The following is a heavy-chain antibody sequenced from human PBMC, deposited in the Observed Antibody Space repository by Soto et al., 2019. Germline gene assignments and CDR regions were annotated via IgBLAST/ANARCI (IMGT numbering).Heavy chain of an antibody. D-gene: IGHD6-6*01. CDR2: INSDGSST. CDR3: ARDLAARKHWFDP. Sequence: PVGSLRLSCAASGFTFSSYWMHWVRQAPGKGLVWVSRINSDGSSTSYADSVKGRFTISRDNAENTLYLQMNSLRAEDTAVYYCARDLAARKHWFDPWGQGTLVTVSS. CDR1: GFTFSSYW. J-gene: IGHJ5*02. V-gene: IGHV3-74*01.